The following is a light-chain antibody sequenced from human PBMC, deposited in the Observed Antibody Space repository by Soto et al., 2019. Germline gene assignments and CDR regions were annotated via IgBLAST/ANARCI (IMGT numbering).Light chain of an antibody. CDR1: SSDMGTYNL. CDR3: CSYATGSTFI. V-gene: IGLV2-23*02. CDR2: EAN. J-gene: IGLJ2*01. Sequence: QSVLTQPASVSGSPGQSITISCTGTSSDMGTYNLVSWYQQHPGKAPKLIIYEANKRPSGVSNRFSGSKSGTTASLTISGLQAEDEAAYHCCSYATGSTFIFGGGTKVTVL.